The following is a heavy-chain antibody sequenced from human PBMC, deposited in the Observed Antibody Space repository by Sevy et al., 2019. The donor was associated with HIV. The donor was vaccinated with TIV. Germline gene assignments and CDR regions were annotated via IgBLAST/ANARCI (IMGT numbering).Heavy chain of an antibody. V-gene: IGHV3-30*04. CDR3: SRDLRVDLDY. Sequence: GGSLRLSCAASGFTFSSYAFHWVRQAPGKGLEWVAVISFDGRKTDYANSVKGRFTISKDNSKNTLHLRMSRLRGDDTALYYCSRDLRVDLDYGVQGTLVTVSS. J-gene: IGHJ4*01. CDR2: ISFDGRKT. CDR1: GFTFSSYA.